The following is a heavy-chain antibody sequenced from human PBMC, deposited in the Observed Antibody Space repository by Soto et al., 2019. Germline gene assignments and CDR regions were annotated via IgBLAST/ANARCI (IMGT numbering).Heavy chain of an antibody. J-gene: IGHJ4*02. D-gene: IGHD2-15*01. CDR1: GGSISSSSYY. V-gene: IGHV4-39*01. CDR2: IYYSGST. CDR3: ARHTPAISISDH. Sequence: QLQLQESGPGLVKPSETLSLTRTVSGGSISSSSYYWGWIRQPPGKGLEWIGSIYYSGSTYYDPSLKSRVTISVDTSKNQFSLMLSSVTAADTAVYYCARHTPAISISDHWGQGTLVTVSS.